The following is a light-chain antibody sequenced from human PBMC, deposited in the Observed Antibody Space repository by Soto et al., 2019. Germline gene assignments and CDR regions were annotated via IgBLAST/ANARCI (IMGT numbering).Light chain of an antibody. CDR2: AAS. CDR1: QSISTY. CDR3: QQSYSTPPT. J-gene: IGKJ4*01. V-gene: IGKV1-39*01. Sequence: DIQMTQSPSSLSASVGDRVTITCRASQSISTYLNWYQQKPGKAPKLLIYAASSLQSGVPSRFSGSGSGTDFTLTISSLQPDDFATYYCQQSYSTPPTFGGGTRVETK.